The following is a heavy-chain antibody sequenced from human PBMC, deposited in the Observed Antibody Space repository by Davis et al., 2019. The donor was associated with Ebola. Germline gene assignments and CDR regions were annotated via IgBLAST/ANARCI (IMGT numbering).Heavy chain of an antibody. J-gene: IGHJ4*02. CDR1: GFSFSNYA. V-gene: IGHV3-30*04. D-gene: IGHD3-16*01. Sequence: GESLKISCAASGFSFSNYAMHWVRQAPGKGLEWVAVISYDGSYEYYADSVQGRFTISRDNSKNTLYLQMNSLRSEDTAIFYCARDIGGAGVYWGQGALVTVSS. CDR2: ISYDGSYE. CDR3: ARDIGGAGVY.